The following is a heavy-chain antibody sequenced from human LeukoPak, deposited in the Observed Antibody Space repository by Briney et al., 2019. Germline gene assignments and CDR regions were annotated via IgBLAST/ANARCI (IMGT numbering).Heavy chain of an antibody. V-gene: IGHV4-59*01. Sequence: PSETLSRTCTVSGGSISSYYWSWIRQPPGKGLEWMGYIYYSGSTNYNPSLKSRVTISVDTSKNQFSLKLSSVTAADTAVYYCARDLGTYCGGDCYAYWYFDLWGRGTLVTVSS. J-gene: IGHJ2*01. CDR2: IYYSGST. D-gene: IGHD2-21*02. CDR1: GGSISSYY. CDR3: ARDLGTYCGGDCYAYWYFDL.